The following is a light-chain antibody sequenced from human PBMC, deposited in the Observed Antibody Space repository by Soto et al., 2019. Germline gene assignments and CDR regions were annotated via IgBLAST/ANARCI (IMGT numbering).Light chain of an antibody. CDR3: QQYYSPWT. CDR2: WAS. Sequence: DIVMTQSPDSLAVSLGERATINCKSSQSVLHSSNNKNYLAWYQQKPGQPPKLLIYWASTRESGVPDRFSGSGSGTDFTLSISSLQADDVAVYYCQQYYSPWTFGQGTKVEIK. CDR1: QSVLHSSNNKNY. J-gene: IGKJ1*01. V-gene: IGKV4-1*01.